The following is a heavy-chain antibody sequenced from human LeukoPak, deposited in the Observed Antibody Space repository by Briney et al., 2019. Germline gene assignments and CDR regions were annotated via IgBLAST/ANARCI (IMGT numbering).Heavy chain of an antibody. D-gene: IGHD3-10*01. CDR3: ARAGRWFPLDY. V-gene: IGHV3-74*01. CDR1: GFTFSNYW. CDR2: INPAGNYR. Sequence: GGSLRLSCAASGFTFSNYWIHWVRQVPGKGLVWVSRINPAGNYRNYADSVEGRFTISRDNAKNSLYLQMNNLRAEDTAVYYCARAGRWFPLDYWGQGTLVTVSS. J-gene: IGHJ4*02.